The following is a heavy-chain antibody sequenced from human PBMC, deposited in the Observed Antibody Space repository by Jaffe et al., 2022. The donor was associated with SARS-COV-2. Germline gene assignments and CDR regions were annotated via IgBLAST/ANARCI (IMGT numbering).Heavy chain of an antibody. CDR1: GFTFSNAW. Sequence: EVQLVESGGGLVKPGGSLRLSCAASGFTFSNAWMSWVRQAPGKGLEWVGRIKSKTDGGTTDYAAPVKGRFTISRDDSKNTLYLQMNSLKTEDTAVYYCTTDPGDYAAFDIWGQGTMVTVSS. CDR3: TTDPGDYAAFDI. J-gene: IGHJ3*02. CDR2: IKSKTDGGTT. V-gene: IGHV3-15*01. D-gene: IGHD4-17*01.